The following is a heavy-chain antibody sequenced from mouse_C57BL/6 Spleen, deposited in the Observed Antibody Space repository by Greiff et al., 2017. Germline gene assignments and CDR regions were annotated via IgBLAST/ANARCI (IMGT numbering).Heavy chain of an antibody. J-gene: IGHJ3*01. V-gene: IGHV1-74*01. CDR1: GYTFTSYW. CDR2: IHPSDSDT. D-gene: IGHD1-1*01. Sequence: QVQLQQSGAELVKPGASVKVSCKASGYTFTSYWMHWVKQRPGQGLEWIGRIHPSDSDTNCNQKFKGKATLTVDKSSSTAYMQLSSLTSEDSAVYYCAITVTTVRSFAYWGQGTLVTVSA. CDR3: AITVTTVRSFAY.